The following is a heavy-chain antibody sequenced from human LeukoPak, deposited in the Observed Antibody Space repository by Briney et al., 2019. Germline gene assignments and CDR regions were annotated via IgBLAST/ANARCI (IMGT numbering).Heavy chain of an antibody. CDR3: ARVIYYDSSGYSYAFDI. Sequence: GGSLRLSCAASGFTFTTHWMSWVRQAPGKGLEWVANIKQDGSDKYYVESVKGRFTISRDNAKNTLYPQMNSLRAEDTAVYYCARVIYYDSSGYSYAFDIWGQGTMVTVSS. CDR2: IKQDGSDK. D-gene: IGHD3-22*01. CDR1: GFTFTTHW. V-gene: IGHV3-7*01. J-gene: IGHJ3*02.